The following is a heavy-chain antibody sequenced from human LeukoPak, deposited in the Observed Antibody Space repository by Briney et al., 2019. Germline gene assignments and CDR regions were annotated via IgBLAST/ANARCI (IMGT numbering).Heavy chain of an antibody. J-gene: IGHJ4*02. V-gene: IGHV4-38-2*02. CDR2: IYYSGST. D-gene: IGHD6-6*01. CDR3: ARESSEYSSSSVFDY. Sequence: PSETLSLTCSVSNYSISRTYHWGWIRQPPGKGLEWIGSIYYSGSTYYNPSLKSRVTISVDTSKNQFSLKLSSVTAADTAVYYCARESSEYSSSSVFDYWGQGTLVTVSS. CDR1: NYSISRTYH.